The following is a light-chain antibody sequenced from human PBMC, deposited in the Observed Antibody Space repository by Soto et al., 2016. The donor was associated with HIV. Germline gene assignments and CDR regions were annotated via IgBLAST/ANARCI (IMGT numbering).Light chain of an antibody. J-gene: IGKJ1*01. Sequence: IQMTQSPSSLSASVGDRVTITCRASQDIRNELGWYQQKPGKAPKLLIYAASSLGGEVPSRFSGSASGTEFTLTISSLQPDDSATYYCQQYTRCCTFGQGTKVEIK. CDR2: AAS. V-gene: IGKV1-17*01. CDR3: QQYTRCCT. CDR1: QDIRNE.